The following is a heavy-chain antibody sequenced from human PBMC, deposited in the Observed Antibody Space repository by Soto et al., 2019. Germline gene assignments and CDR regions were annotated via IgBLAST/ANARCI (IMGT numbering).Heavy chain of an antibody. CDR2: IDPSDSYT. D-gene: IGHD2-15*01. CDR3: ARLTKGYCSGGSCYSGYYYDYGMDV. Sequence: GESLKISGKGSGYSFTSYWISWVRQMPGKGLEWMGRIDPSDSYTNYSPSFQGHVTISADKSISTAYLQWSSLKASDTAMYYCARLTKGYCSGGSCYSGYYYDYGMDVWGQGTTVTVSS. J-gene: IGHJ6*02. V-gene: IGHV5-10-1*01. CDR1: GYSFTSYW.